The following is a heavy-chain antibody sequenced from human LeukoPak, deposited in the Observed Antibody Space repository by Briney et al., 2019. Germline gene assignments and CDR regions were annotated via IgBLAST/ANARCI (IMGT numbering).Heavy chain of an antibody. J-gene: IGHJ4*02. CDR3: ARLLRSMERRSPFDY. Sequence: TAGASLKISCKGSGYSFTSYWIGWVRQMPGKGLEWMGIIYPGDSDTRYSPSFQGQVTISADKSISTAYLQRSSLKASDTAMYYCARLLRSMERRSPFDYWGQGTLVTVSS. D-gene: IGHD1-1*01. CDR1: GYSFTSYW. CDR2: IYPGDSDT. V-gene: IGHV5-51*01.